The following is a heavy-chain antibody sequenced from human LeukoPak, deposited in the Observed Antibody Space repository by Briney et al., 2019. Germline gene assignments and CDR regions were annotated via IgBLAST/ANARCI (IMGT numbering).Heavy chain of an antibody. D-gene: IGHD4-17*01. Sequence: ASVKVSCKASGYTFTGYYMHWVRQAPGQGLEWMGWINPNSGGTNYAQKFQGRVTMTRDTSISTAYMELSRLGSDDTAVYYCARRAATVTINWFDPWGQGTLVTVSS. CDR1: GYTFTGYY. V-gene: IGHV1-2*02. CDR3: ARRAATVTINWFDP. J-gene: IGHJ5*02. CDR2: INPNSGGT.